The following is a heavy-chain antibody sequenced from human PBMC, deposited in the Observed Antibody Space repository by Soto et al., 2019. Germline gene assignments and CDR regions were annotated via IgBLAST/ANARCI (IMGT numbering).Heavy chain of an antibody. CDR2: INPNSGGT. J-gene: IGHJ5*02. CDR1: GYTFTGDY. Sequence: ASVKVCCKASGYTFTGDYMHWVRQAPGQGLEWMGWINPNSGGTNYAQKFQGRVTMTRDTSISTAYMELSRLRSDDTAVYYCARSGGASGYHRPFDPWGQGTLVTVSS. D-gene: IGHD3-22*01. V-gene: IGHV1-2*02. CDR3: ARSGGASGYHRPFDP.